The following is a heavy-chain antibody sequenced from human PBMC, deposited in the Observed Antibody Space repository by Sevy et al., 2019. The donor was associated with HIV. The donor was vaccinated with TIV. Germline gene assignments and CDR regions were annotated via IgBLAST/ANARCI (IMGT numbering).Heavy chain of an antibody. V-gene: IGHV3-7*01. D-gene: IGHD3-16*01. Sequence: GGSLRLSCAASEFTFSSYWMTWVRQGPGKGLEWVANINQDGSEGNYADSVKGRFTIFRDKAKKSLFLQMNSLRAEDTAVYHCARTGSYADTYFYYYAMDVWGRGTTVTVSS. CDR1: EFTFSSYW. CDR3: ARTGSYADTYFYYYAMDV. J-gene: IGHJ6*02. CDR2: INQDGSEG.